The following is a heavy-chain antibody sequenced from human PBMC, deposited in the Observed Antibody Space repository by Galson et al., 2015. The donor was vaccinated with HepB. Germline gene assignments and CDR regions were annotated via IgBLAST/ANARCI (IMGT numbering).Heavy chain of an antibody. CDR3: AQNHRTFYGDYDVDWFDP. J-gene: IGHJ5*02. CDR1: GYTFTSYA. CDR2: INAGNGNT. D-gene: IGHD4-17*01. Sequence: SVKVSCKASGYTFTSYAMHWVRQAPGQRLEWMGWINAGNGNTKYSQKFQGRVTITRDTSASTAYMELSSLRSEDTAVYYCAQNHRTFYGDYDVDWFDPWGQGTLVTVSS. V-gene: IGHV1-3*01.